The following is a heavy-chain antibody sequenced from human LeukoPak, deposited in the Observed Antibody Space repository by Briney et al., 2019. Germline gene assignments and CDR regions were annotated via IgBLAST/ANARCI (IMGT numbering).Heavy chain of an antibody. CDR1: GDSIINYY. J-gene: IGHJ5*02. Sequence: SETLSLTCTVSGDSIINYYYNWIRQPAGKGLEWIGRVDSNGRSNRNPSLKSRVTMSSEKSKKRLSLKLMYVTAADKAVDYLSGAGLTQYSMDNWFDPWGQGMLVTVSS. CDR3: SGAGLTQYSMDNWFDP. CDR2: VDSNGRS. D-gene: IGHD2/OR15-2a*01. V-gene: IGHV4-4*07.